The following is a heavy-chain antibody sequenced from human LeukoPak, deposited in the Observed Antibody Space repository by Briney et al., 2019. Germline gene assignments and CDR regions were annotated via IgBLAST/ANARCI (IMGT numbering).Heavy chain of an antibody. CDR3: ATHPDSGDAFDI. D-gene: IGHD3-3*01. CDR1: GGSISSGDYY. Sequence: PSQTLSLTCTVSGGSISSGDYYWSWIRQPPGKGLEWIGYIYYSGSTYYNPSLKSRVTISVDTSKNQFSLKLSSVTAADTAVYYCATHPDSGDAFDIWGQGTMVTVSS. CDR2: IYYSGST. V-gene: IGHV4-30-4*01. J-gene: IGHJ3*02.